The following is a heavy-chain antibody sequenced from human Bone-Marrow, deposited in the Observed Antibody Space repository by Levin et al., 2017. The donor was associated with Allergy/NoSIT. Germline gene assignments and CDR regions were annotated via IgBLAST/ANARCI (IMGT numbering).Heavy chain of an antibody. CDR1: GYSFTSYW. CDR2: IYPGDSDT. CDR3: ARLSQDDAILGGMDV. V-gene: IGHV5-51*01. Sequence: HGESLKISCKGSGYSFTSYWIVWVRQMPGKGLEWMGIIYPGDSDTRYSPSFRGQVTISADKSISTAYLQWSSLKSSDTAIYYCARLSQDDAILGGMDVWGQGTTVSVSS. J-gene: IGHJ6*02. D-gene: IGHD7-27*01.